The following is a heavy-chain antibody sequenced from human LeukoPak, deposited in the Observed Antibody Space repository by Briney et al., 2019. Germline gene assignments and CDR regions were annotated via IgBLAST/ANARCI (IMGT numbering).Heavy chain of an antibody. V-gene: IGHV3-23*01. J-gene: IGHJ3*02. CDR3: AKVWIAVSGAFDI. Sequence: GGSLRLSCAASGFTFSSYAMSWVRQAPGKGLEWVSAISGSGGSTYYADSVKGRFTISRDNSKNTLYLQMDSLRAEDTAVYYCAKVWIAVSGAFDIWGQGTMVTVSS. CDR2: ISGSGGST. D-gene: IGHD6-19*01. CDR1: GFTFSSYA.